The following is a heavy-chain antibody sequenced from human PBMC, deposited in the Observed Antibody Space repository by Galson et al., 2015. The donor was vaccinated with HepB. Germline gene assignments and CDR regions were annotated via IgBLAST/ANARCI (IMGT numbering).Heavy chain of an antibody. CDR2: ISSTGVTT. J-gene: IGHJ6*02. V-gene: IGHV3-23*01. CDR3: NYGINV. Sequence: SLRLSCAASGFTFSSYDMNWVRQAPGKGLEWVSTISSTGVTTYYADSVKGRFTISRDNSKNTLYLQMTSLRAEDTALYYCNYGINVWGQGTTVTVSS. CDR1: GFTFSSYD.